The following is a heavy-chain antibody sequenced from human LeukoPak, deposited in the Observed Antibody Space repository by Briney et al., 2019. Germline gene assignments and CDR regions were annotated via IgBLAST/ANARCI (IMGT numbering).Heavy chain of an antibody. V-gene: IGHV3-23*01. Sequence: GGSLRLSCAASGFTFSSYAMSWVRQAPGKGLEWVSAISGSGGSTYYADSVKGRFTISRDNSKNTLYLQMNSLRAEDTAVYYCANDSHSRYYYDSSGYLQDFDYWGQGTLVTVSS. J-gene: IGHJ4*02. CDR1: GFTFSSYA. CDR2: ISGSGGST. CDR3: ANDSHSRYYYDSSGYLQDFDY. D-gene: IGHD3-22*01.